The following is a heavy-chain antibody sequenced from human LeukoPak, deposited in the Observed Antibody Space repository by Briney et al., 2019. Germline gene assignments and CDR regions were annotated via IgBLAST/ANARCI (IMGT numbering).Heavy chain of an antibody. CDR3: AKDPSRYYDSSGYYVPVDY. CDR2: ISGSGGST. V-gene: IGHV3-23*01. CDR1: GFTFNSYA. Sequence: GGSLRLSCAASGFTFNSYAMSWVRQAPGKGLEWVSAISGSGGSTYYADSVKGRFTISRDNSKNTLYLQMNSLRAEDTAVYYCAKDPSRYYDSSGYYVPVDYWGQGTLVTVSS. J-gene: IGHJ4*02. D-gene: IGHD3-22*01.